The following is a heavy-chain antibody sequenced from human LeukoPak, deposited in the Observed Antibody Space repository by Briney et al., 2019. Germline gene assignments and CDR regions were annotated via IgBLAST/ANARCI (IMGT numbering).Heavy chain of an antibody. Sequence: ASVKVSCKASGYTFTSYDITWVRQAPGQGLEWMGWTSAYNGNTNYAQKLQGRVTMTTDTSTSTAYMELRSLRSDDTAVYYCARVGSSGWYLDYWGQGTLVTVSS. D-gene: IGHD6-19*01. CDR1: GYTFTSYD. V-gene: IGHV1-18*01. J-gene: IGHJ4*02. CDR2: TSAYNGNT. CDR3: ARVGSSGWYLDY.